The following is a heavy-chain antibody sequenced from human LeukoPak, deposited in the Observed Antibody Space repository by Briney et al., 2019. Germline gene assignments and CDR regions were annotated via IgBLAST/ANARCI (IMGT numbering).Heavy chain of an antibody. Sequence: PSETLSLTCSVSGDSISRTTYYWSWIRQSPGNGLEWIGSIYYSGSTSYNPSLKSRVTISVDTSKNQFSLKLSSVTAADTAVYYCARLEITFGGVIASWGQGTLVTVSS. V-gene: IGHV4-39*07. CDR2: IYYSGST. CDR1: GDSISRTTYY. J-gene: IGHJ5*02. D-gene: IGHD3-16*02. CDR3: ARLEITFGGVIAS.